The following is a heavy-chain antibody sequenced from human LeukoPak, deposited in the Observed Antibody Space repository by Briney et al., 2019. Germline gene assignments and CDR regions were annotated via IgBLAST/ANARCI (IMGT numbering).Heavy chain of an antibody. V-gene: IGHV3-23*01. J-gene: IGHJ5*02. CDR1: GFTFSSSA. CDR3: AKVTFPNWFDP. Sequence: GGSLRLSCAASGFTFSSSAMSWVRLAPGKGLEWVSGISGSDGSTYYADSVKGRFTISRDDSKNTLYLQMNSLRAEDTAVYYCAKVTFPNWFDPWGQGTLVTVSS. CDR2: ISGSDGST.